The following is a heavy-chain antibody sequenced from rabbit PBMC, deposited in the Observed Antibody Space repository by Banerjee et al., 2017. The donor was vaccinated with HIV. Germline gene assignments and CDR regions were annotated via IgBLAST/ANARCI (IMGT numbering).Heavy chain of an antibody. J-gene: IGHJ6*01. Sequence: QSLEESGGDLVKPGASLTLTCTASGVSFSSNNYMCWVSQAPGKGLEWIACIDSGSSGFTYFASWAKCRFTISKTSSTTVTLQVTSLTAADTATYFCARETWGSTVNYGLWGQGTLVTVS. CDR2: IDSGSSGFT. CDR3: ARETWGSTVNYGL. CDR1: GVSFSSNNY. D-gene: IGHD3-1*01. V-gene: IGHV1S40*01.